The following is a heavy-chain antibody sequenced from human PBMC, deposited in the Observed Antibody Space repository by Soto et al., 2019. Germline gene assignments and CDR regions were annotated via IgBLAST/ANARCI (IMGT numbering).Heavy chain of an antibody. V-gene: IGHV4-34*01. Sequence: PSETLSLTCAVYGGSFSGYYWSWIRQPPGKGLEWIGEINHSGSTNYNPSLKSRVTISVDTSKNQFSLKLSSVTAADTAVYYCARVRRTRIVVVVAAPPYYFDYWGQGTLVTVSS. CDR1: GGSFSGYY. D-gene: IGHD2-15*01. J-gene: IGHJ4*02. CDR2: INHSGST. CDR3: ARVRRTRIVVVVAAPPYYFDY.